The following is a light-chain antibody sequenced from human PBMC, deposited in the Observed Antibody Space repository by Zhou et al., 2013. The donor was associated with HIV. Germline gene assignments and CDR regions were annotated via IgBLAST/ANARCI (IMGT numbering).Light chain of an antibody. Sequence: EIVLTQSPASLSLSPGDRATLSCRASQSISNFLAWYQQRPGQTPRLLIYAASNRATGIPARFSGTGSGTDFTLTISSLEPEDFAVYYCQQRSSWPLTFGGGPRWRSN. CDR2: AAS. CDR1: QSISNF. CDR3: QQRSSWPLT. V-gene: IGKV3-11*01. J-gene: IGKJ4*01.